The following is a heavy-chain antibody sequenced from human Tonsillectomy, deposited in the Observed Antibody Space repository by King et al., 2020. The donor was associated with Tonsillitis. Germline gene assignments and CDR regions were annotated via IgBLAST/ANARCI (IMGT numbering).Heavy chain of an antibody. CDR3: ARESNAQRGYSYYAFDI. V-gene: IGHV1-69*01. J-gene: IGHJ3*02. D-gene: IGHD5-18*01. CDR1: GGTFSSYA. Sequence: QLVQSGAEVKKPGSSVKVSCKASGGTFSSYAISWVRQAPGQGLEWMGGIIPLFGTANYAQKFQGRVTLTADESTRTAYMELSSRRSEDTPVYYCARESNAQRGYSYYAFDIWGQGTMVTVSS. CDR2: IIPLFGTA.